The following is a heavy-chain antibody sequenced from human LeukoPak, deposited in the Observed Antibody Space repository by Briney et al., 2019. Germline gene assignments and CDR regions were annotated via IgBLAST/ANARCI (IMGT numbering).Heavy chain of an antibody. V-gene: IGHV1-69*13. J-gene: IGHJ4*02. Sequence: GASVKLSCKASGGTFTSYAISWVRQAPGQGLEWMGGTIPIFGTANYAQKFQGRVTITADESTSTAYMELSSLRSEDTAVYYCARAPDTVTMGYYFDYWGQGTLVTVSS. CDR3: ARAPDTVTMGYYFDY. CDR2: TIPIFGTA. D-gene: IGHD4-17*01. CDR1: GGTFTSYA.